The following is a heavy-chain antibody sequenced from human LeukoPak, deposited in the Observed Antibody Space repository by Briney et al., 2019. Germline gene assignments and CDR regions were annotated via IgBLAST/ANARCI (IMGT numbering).Heavy chain of an antibody. Sequence: GGSLRLSCAASGFTFSTYAMSWVRQAPGKGLECVSALSGNGNTIYYADSVKGRFTISRDNSKNTLSLQVNSLRAEDTAVYYCAKALYGGHDYWGQGTLVTVSS. CDR3: AKALYGGHDY. CDR1: GFTFSTYA. V-gene: IGHV3-23*01. D-gene: IGHD4-23*01. J-gene: IGHJ4*02. CDR2: LSGNGNTI.